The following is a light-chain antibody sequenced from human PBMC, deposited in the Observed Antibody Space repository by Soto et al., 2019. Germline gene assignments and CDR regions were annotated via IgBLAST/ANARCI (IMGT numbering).Light chain of an antibody. Sequence: EIVLTQSPGTLSLSPGERATLSCRASQSVSSSELAWYQQKPDQAPRLLVYSASSRATGIPDRFSGSGSGTDFTHTLSRLEPEDFAVYYCQHYGSSSPLPFCGGTKVQIQ. V-gene: IGKV3-20*01. CDR1: QSVSSSE. CDR3: QHYGSSSPLP. J-gene: IGKJ4*01. CDR2: SAS.